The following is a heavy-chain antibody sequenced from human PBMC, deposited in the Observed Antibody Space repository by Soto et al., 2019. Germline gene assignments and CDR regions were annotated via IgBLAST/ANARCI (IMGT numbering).Heavy chain of an antibody. Sequence: SETLSLTCTVSGGSVSSGSYYWSWIRQPPGKGREGIGYIYYSGSTNYNPYLKGRITILVDTSKNQFSLKLSSVTAADAAVYYCASGSQMPAVATGFDYWGQGTLVTVSS. J-gene: IGHJ4*02. CDR2: IYYSGST. V-gene: IGHV4-61*01. CDR3: ASGSQMPAVATGFDY. D-gene: IGHD5-12*01. CDR1: GGSVSSGSYY.